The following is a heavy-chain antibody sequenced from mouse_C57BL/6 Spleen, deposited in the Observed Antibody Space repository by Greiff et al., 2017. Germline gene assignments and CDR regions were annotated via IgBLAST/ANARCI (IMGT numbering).Heavy chain of an antibody. Sequence: VKLMESGAELVRPGASVTLSCKASGYTFTDYEMHWVKQTPVHGLEWIGAIDPETGGTAYNQKFKGKAILTADKSSSTAYMELRSLTSEDSAVYYCTYIVTTGYYAMDYWGQGTSVTVSS. J-gene: IGHJ4*01. V-gene: IGHV1-15*01. CDR3: TYIVTTGYYAMDY. D-gene: IGHD2-5*01. CDR1: GYTFTDYE. CDR2: IDPETGGT.